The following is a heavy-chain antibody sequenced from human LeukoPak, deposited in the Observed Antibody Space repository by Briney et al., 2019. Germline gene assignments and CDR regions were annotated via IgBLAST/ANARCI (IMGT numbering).Heavy chain of an antibody. Sequence: AGGSLRLSCTTSGFTFSNFGMHWVRQAPGKGLEWVAFILYNGNNKYYAESVKGRFTISRDNSKRTVFLQMNSLRVDDTAVYYCAKDQEIKGTPLFYFDFWGQGNQVTVSS. V-gene: IGHV3-30*02. D-gene: IGHD1-14*01. CDR2: ILYNGNNK. CDR3: AKDQEIKGTPLFYFDF. J-gene: IGHJ4*02. CDR1: GFTFSNFG.